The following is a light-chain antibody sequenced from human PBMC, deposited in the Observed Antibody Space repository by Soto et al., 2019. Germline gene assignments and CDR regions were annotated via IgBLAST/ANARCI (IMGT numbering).Light chain of an antibody. Sequence: DIQMTQSPSTMSASVGDRLTITCRASQSVSDSLAWYQQRPGEAPKLLVFDASTLQSGVPSRFSGSGSGTEFTFTIISLQPEDFATYYCQQYHVYALTFGGGTKVEIQ. CDR1: QSVSDS. J-gene: IGKJ4*01. CDR3: QQYHVYALT. V-gene: IGKV1-5*01. CDR2: DAS.